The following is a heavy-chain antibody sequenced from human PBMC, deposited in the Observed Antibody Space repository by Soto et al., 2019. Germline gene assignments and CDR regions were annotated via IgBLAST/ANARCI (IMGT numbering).Heavy chain of an antibody. CDR1: GGTFSSYA. D-gene: IGHD1-26*01. CDR2: ISAYNGNT. J-gene: IGHJ6*02. CDR3: ARGSGSYGVGYYYGMDV. Sequence: ASVKVSCKASGGTFSSYAISWVRQAPGQGLEWMGWISAYNGNTNYAQKLQGRVTMTTDTSTSTAYMELRSLRSDDTAVYYCARGSGSYGVGYYYGMDVWGQGTTVTVSS. V-gene: IGHV1-18*01.